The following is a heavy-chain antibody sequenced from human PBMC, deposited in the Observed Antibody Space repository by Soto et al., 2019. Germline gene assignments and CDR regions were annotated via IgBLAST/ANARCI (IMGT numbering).Heavy chain of an antibody. V-gene: IGHV1-18*01. D-gene: IGHD1-1*01. Sequence: QVHLVQSGAEVKKPGASVKVSCQGSGYAFTTYGITWVRQAPGQGLEWMGWISAHNGNTNYAQKLQGRVTVTRDTTTSTAYMELRSLRYDDTAAYYGARGRYGDYWGQGALVTVSS. CDR3: ARGRYGDY. J-gene: IGHJ4*02. CDR1: GYAFTTYG. CDR2: ISAHNGNT.